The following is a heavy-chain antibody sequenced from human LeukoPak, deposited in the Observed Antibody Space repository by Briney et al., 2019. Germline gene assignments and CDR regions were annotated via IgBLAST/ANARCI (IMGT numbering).Heavy chain of an antibody. CDR1: GYTFTNYH. J-gene: IGHJ4*02. Sequence: ASVKVSCKASGYTFTNYHINWVRQASGQGLEWMTWINPDTGDKGYARKFQDRVTITTDTSISTAYMELSSLSSEDTAVYFCARTTSMTASGYDYWGQGTLVTVSS. D-gene: IGHD2-21*02. V-gene: IGHV1-8*03. CDR3: ARTTSMTASGYDY. CDR2: INPDTGDK.